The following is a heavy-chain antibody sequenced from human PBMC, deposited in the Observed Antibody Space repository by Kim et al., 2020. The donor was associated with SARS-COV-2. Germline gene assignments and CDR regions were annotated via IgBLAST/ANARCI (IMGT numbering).Heavy chain of an antibody. Sequence: SQTLSLTCAISGHSVSSNSAGWNWIRQSPSRGLEWLGRTYYRSKWHNDYAPSVKSRITINPDTSQNQFSLQLNSVTPEDTAVYYCARGWLREWFDPWGQGTLVTVSS. CDR3: ARGWLREWFDP. J-gene: IGHJ5*02. CDR1: GHSVSSNSAG. V-gene: IGHV6-1*01. CDR2: TYYRSKWHN. D-gene: IGHD5-12*01.